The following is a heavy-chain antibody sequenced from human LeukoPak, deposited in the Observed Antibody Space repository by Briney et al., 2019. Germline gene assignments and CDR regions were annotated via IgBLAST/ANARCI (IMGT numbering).Heavy chain of an antibody. D-gene: IGHD3-9*01. J-gene: IGHJ4*02. CDR1: GFTFSSHA. CDR3: ARDSPLLTV. V-gene: IGHV3-23*01. Sequence: GGSLRLSCAASGFTFSSHAMSWVRQAPGRGLEWVSAISDDVVSTYYAESLKGRFTISRDNSRNTLYLEMKSLRVEDTATYYCARDSPLLTVWGQGTLVTVSS. CDR2: ISDDVVST.